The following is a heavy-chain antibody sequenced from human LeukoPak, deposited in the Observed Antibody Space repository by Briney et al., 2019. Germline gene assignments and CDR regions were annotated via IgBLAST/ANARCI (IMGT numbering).Heavy chain of an antibody. V-gene: IGHV3-48*01. CDR1: GFTFTSYA. J-gene: IGHJ4*02. Sequence: AGGSLRLSCAASGFTFTSYAMNWVRQAPGKGLEWVSYISSSSSTIYYADSVKGRFTISRDNAKNSLYLQMNSLRAEDTAVYYCARVYGSGSYYPHFDYWGQGTLVTVSS. CDR2: ISSSSSTI. D-gene: IGHD3-10*01. CDR3: ARVYGSGSYYPHFDY.